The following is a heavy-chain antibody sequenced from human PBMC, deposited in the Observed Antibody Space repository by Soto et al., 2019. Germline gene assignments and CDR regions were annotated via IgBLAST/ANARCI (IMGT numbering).Heavy chain of an antibody. V-gene: IGHV3-23*01. CDR2: ITENSGQT. CDR1: GFTYNTYA. D-gene: IGHD5-18*01. J-gene: IGHJ4*02. Sequence: GGSLRLSCVASGFTYNTYAMSWVRQAPGKGLEWVSGITENSGQTFYADSVKGRFAISRDNSKNTLDLQMNSLRAEDTAVYYCARSPYSYGPIDYWGQGTLVTVSS. CDR3: ARSPYSYGPIDY.